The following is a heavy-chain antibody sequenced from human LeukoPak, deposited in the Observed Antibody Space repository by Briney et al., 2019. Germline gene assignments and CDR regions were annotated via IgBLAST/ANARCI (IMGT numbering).Heavy chain of an antibody. V-gene: IGHV4-59*01. CDR2: VSYSGST. CDR3: ARDLSLMVADYWYFDL. J-gene: IGHJ2*01. Sequence: SETLSLTCTVSGDSISTYYWSWIRQPPGKGLECIGHVSYSGSTDYNPSLKSRVTISVDTSKNQFSLKLSSVTAADTAVYYCARDLSLMVADYWYFDLWGCGTLVTVSS. D-gene: IGHD2-15*01. CDR1: GDSISTYY.